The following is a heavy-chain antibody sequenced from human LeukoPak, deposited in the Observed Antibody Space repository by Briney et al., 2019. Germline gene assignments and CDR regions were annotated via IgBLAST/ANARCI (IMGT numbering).Heavy chain of an antibody. Sequence: PSETLSLTCAVYGGSFSGYYWSWIRQPPGKGLEWIGEINHSGSTNYNPSLKSRVTISVDTSKNQFSLKLSSVTAADTAVYYCTASGYYEGFDYWGQGTLVTVSS. V-gene: IGHV4-34*01. J-gene: IGHJ4*02. CDR2: INHSGST. D-gene: IGHD3-3*01. CDR3: TASGYYEGFDY. CDR1: GGSFSGYY.